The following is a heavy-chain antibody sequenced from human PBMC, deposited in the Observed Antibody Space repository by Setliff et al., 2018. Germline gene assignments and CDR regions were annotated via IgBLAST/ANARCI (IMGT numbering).Heavy chain of an antibody. Sequence: GSLRLSCAASGFTFSSYAMSWIRQPPGKGLEWIGEINHSGSTNYNPSLKSRVTISVDTSKNQFSLKLSSVTAADTAVYYCARGGPYCSSTSCYKVYNWFDPWGQGTLVTVSS. CDR3: ARGGPYCSSTSCYKVYNWFDP. V-gene: IGHV4-34*01. D-gene: IGHD2-2*02. CDR2: INHSGST. J-gene: IGHJ5*02. CDR1: GFTFSSYA.